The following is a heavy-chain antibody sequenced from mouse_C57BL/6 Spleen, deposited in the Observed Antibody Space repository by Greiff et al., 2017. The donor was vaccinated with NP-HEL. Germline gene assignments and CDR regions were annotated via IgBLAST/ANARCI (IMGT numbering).Heavy chain of an antibody. Sequence: EVMLVESEGGLVQPGSSMKLSCTASGFTFSDYYMAWVRQVPEKGLEWVANINYDGSSTYYLDSLKSRFIISRDNAKNILYLQMSSLKSEDTATYYCARSAPTVGAMDYWGQGTSVTVSS. CDR1: GFTFSDYY. CDR2: INYDGSST. CDR3: ARSAPTVGAMDY. J-gene: IGHJ4*01. D-gene: IGHD1-1*01. V-gene: IGHV5-16*01.